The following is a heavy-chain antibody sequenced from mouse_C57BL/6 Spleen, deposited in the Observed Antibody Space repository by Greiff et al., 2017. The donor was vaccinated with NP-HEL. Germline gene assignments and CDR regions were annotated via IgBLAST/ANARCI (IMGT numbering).Heavy chain of an antibody. V-gene: IGHV6-6*01. D-gene: IGHD2-3*01. CDR3: TRHDGYYLYYAMDY. CDR1: GFTFSDAW. CDR2: IRNKANNHAT. Sequence: EVKLEESGGGLVQPGGSMKLSCAASGFTFSDAWMDWVRQSPEKGLEWVAEIRNKANNHATYYAESVKGRFTISRDDSKSSVYLQMNSLRAEDTGIYYCTRHDGYYLYYAMDYWGQGTSVTVSS. J-gene: IGHJ4*01.